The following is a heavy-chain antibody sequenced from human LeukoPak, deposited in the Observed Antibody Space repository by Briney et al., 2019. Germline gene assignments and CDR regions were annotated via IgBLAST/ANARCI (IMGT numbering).Heavy chain of an antibody. J-gene: IGHJ5*02. D-gene: IGHD6-13*01. CDR2: IKSSKDGGTT. CDR3: TTLNLASGAP. V-gene: IGHV3-15*01. Sequence: GGSLRLSCEASGFTFSIAWMTWVRQAPGKGLEWVGRIKSSKDGGTTGYAAPVKGRFSISRDDSRNTLFLQMNNLKSEDTAVYSCTTLNLASGAPWGQGTLVTVS. CDR1: GFTFSIAW.